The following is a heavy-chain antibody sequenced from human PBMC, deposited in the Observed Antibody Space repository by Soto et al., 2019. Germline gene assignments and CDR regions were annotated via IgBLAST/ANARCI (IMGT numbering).Heavy chain of an antibody. CDR1: GGSISSYY. V-gene: IGHV4-59*08. Sequence: QVQLQESGPGLVKPSETLSLTCTVSGGSISSYYWSWIRQPPGKGLEWIGYIYYSGSTNYNPSLKRRGTSSLDKSTKQFSTMLRTATAAEATVYYCWASAEYCSGGSCCYYYYMDVWGKGTTVTVSS. J-gene: IGHJ6*03. CDR2: IYYSGST. D-gene: IGHD2-15*01. CDR3: WASAEYCSGGSCCYYYYMDV.